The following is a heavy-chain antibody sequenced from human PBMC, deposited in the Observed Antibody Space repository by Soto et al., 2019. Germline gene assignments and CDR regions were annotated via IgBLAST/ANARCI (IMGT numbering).Heavy chain of an antibody. Sequence: QVQLVQSGAEVQKPGASVKVSCQASGYTLTSHHLHWGRPGPGQGLGWVGIINPNDGGTLYAQKFQGTVTKTRDTSAGTAYMELSSRGSEDTAVYYCARVAWQSLDYWGQGTLVTVSS. V-gene: IGHV1-46*01. CDR3: ARVAWQSLDY. D-gene: IGHD5-12*01. CDR2: INPNDGGT. J-gene: IGHJ4*02. CDR1: GYTLTSHH.